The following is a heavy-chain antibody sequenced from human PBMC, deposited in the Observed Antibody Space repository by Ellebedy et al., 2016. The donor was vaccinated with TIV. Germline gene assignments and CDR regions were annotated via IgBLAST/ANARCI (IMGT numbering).Heavy chain of an antibody. J-gene: IGHJ4*02. Sequence: MPSETLSLTCTVSGGSVTSNFWSWIRQSPGKGLEWIAYLTNSGNTHYSPSLRSRVTVSRDPSRNSFSLHLNSVATTDTALYYCVKERDGGWDYWGQGTLVTVSS. D-gene: IGHD6-19*01. CDR2: LTNSGNT. CDR3: VKERDGGWDY. CDR1: GGSVTSNF. V-gene: IGHV4-59*02.